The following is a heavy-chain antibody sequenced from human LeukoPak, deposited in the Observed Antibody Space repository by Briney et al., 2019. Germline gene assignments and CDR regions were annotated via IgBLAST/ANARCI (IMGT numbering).Heavy chain of an antibody. CDR3: ARDLLDIVVVVAASPFDY. V-gene: IGHV1-3*01. Sequence: ASVKVSCKASGYTFTSYAMHWLRQAPGQRLEWMGWINAGNGNTKYSQKFQGRVTITRDTSASTAYMELSSLRSEDTAVYYCARDLLDIVVVVAASPFDYWGQGTLVTVSS. J-gene: IGHJ4*02. CDR1: GYTFTSYA. CDR2: INAGNGNT. D-gene: IGHD2-15*01.